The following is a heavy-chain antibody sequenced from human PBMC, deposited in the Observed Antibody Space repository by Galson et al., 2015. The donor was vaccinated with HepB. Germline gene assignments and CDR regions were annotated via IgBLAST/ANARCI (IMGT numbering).Heavy chain of an antibody. CDR2: VRIKTRGGTT. J-gene: IGHJ4*02. V-gene: IGHV3-49*04. D-gene: IGHD2-21*02. CDR3: SSNKTAVHY. CDR1: GFRFGDYA. Sequence: SLRLSCAASGFRFGDYAVIWVRQAPGKGLEWVGFVRIKTRGGTTEYAASVKERFTISRDDSKSIAFLQMTNLKSEDTAVYYCSSNKTAVHYWGQGTLVTVSS.